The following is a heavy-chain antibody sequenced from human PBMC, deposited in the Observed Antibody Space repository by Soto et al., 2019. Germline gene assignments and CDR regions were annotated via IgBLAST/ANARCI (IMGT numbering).Heavy chain of an antibody. CDR1: GGTFSNYT. Sequence: KVSCKASGGTFSNYTISWVRQAPGQGLEWMGRIIPILGIANCAQKFQGRVTITADKSTSTAYMELSSLRSEDTAVYYCARGETVATIRPFDYWGQGTLVTVS. CDR3: ARGETVATIRPFDY. J-gene: IGHJ4*02. CDR2: IIPILGIA. V-gene: IGHV1-69*02. D-gene: IGHD5-12*01.